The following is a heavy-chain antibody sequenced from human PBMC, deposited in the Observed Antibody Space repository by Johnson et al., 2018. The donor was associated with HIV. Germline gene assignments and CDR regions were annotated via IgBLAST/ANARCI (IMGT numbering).Heavy chain of an antibody. CDR3: ARDSGGNYGAFDM. Sequence: VQLVESGGGLVQSGGSLRLSCGASGFSVSNNYMNWVRQAPGKGLQYVSGISPNGISTYYANSVIGRFTISRDNAKNTVFLQMRRLRADDMAVYYCARDSGGNYGAFDMWGQGTMVTVSS. D-gene: IGHD4-23*01. V-gene: IGHV3-64*01. CDR2: ISPNGIST. CDR1: GFSVSNNY. J-gene: IGHJ3*02.